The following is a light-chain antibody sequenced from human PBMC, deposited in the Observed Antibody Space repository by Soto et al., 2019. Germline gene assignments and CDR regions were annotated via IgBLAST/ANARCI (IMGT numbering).Light chain of an antibody. V-gene: IGKV4-1*01. CDR2: WAS. CDR3: QQYFSTPLT. CDR1: QSVLYSSINKNY. Sequence: DIVMTQFPDSLAVSLGERATINCKSSQSVLYSSINKNYLAWYQQKPGQPPKLLIYWASTRESGVPDRFSGSGSGTDFTLTISSLQAEDVALYYCQQYFSTPLTFGQGTKVEIK. J-gene: IGKJ1*01.